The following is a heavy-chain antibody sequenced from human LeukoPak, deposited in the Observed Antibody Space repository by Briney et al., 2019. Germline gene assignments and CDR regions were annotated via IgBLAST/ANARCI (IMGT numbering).Heavy chain of an antibody. Sequence: GGSLRLSCAASGFTFSSYTMSWVRQAPGKGLEWVSTISGSGGSTYYADSVKGRFTVCRDSSKNTLYLQMNSLRDEDTAVYYCAKDDRYYGSVSLYWGQGALVTVSS. CDR2: ISGSGGST. D-gene: IGHD3-10*01. J-gene: IGHJ4*02. CDR3: AKDDRYYGSVSLY. V-gene: IGHV3-23*01. CDR1: GFTFSSYT.